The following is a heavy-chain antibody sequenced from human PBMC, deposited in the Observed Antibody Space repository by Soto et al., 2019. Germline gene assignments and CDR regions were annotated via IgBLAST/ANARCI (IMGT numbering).Heavy chain of an antibody. J-gene: IGHJ4*02. CDR3: AKDKPGTTSFDY. V-gene: IGHV3-23*01. D-gene: IGHD1-1*01. Sequence: SLRLSCAASGFTISSNAMYWVRQAPGKGLEWVSGISDRGDTTHYADSVKGRFTISRDTSKNTLYLQLNTLRADDTAVYYCAKDKPGTTSFDYWGQGTLVTVSS. CDR2: ISDRGDTT. CDR1: GFTISSNA.